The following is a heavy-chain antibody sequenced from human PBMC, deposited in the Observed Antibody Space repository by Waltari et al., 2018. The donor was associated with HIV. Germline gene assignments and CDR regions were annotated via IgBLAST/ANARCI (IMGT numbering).Heavy chain of an antibody. D-gene: IGHD2-8*02. CDR3: AREERIAGGPLAN. CDR1: GATFTTDT. J-gene: IGHJ4*02. V-gene: IGHV1-69*08. CDR2: IIPILGIT. Sequence: QVQLVQSGAEGKKPGSSVKVSCKASGATFTTDTISWVRQAPGQGLEWMGRIIPILGITNYAQKFQGRVTITADKSMSTAYMELSSLRSEDTAVYYCAREERIAGGPLANWGQGTLVTVSS.